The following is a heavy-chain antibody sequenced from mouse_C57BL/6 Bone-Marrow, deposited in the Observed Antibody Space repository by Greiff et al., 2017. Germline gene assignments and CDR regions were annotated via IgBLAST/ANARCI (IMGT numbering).Heavy chain of an antibody. CDR3: ARGNSLLYFDY. J-gene: IGHJ2*01. CDR2: IDPSDSYT. Sequence: QVQLQQPGAELVMPGASVKLSCKASGYTFTSYWMHWVKQRPGQGLEWIGEIDPSDSYTNYNQKFKGKSTLTVDKSSSTAYMQLSSLTSEDSAVYYCARGNSLLYFDYWGQGTTLTVSS. V-gene: IGHV1-69*01. CDR1: GYTFTSYW.